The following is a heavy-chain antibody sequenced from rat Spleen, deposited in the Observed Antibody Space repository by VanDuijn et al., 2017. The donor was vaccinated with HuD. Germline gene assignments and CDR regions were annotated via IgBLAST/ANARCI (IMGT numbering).Heavy chain of an antibody. V-gene: IGHV2-41*01. CDR1: GFSLSSYN. D-gene: IGHD5-1*01. CDR2: IWHTGGT. Sequence: QVQLKESGPGLVQPSQTLSLTCTVAGFSLSSYNVHWVRQPPGKGLEWMGVIWHTGGTRYNSVLRSRLSISKDTSKSQVFLKMNSLQTEDTATYYCARGGSSYVMDAWGQGASVTVSS. CDR3: ARGGSSYVMDA. J-gene: IGHJ4*01.